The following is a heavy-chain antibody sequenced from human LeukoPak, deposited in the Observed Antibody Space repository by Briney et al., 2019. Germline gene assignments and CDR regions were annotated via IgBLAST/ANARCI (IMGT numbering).Heavy chain of an antibody. CDR1: GGSISSGDYY. D-gene: IGHD2-21*02. V-gene: IGHV4-30-4*08. CDR3: ARDRVVTTNYSDY. J-gene: IGHJ4*02. Sequence: SQTLSLTCTVSGGSISSGDYYWSWIRQPPGKGLEWIGYIYYSGSTYYNPSLKSRVTISVDTSKNQFSLKLSSVTAADTAVYYCARDRVVTTNYSDYWGQGTLVTVSS. CDR2: IYYSGST.